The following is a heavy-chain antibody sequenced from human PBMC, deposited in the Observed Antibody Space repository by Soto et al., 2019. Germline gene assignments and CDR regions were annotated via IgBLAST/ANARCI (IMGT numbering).Heavy chain of an antibody. CDR1: GYTFTTPY. CDR3: VRESGSWTNLDV. Sequence: ASLKVSCKASGYTFTTPYMHWVRHAPGQGLEWMGVINPSGGSTTFAPKFQVRVTMTRDTSTSTVYMELSSLRSEDTAVYYCVRESGSWTNLDVWGQGTTFSVAS. CDR2: INPSGGST. D-gene: IGHD6-13*01. J-gene: IGHJ6*02. V-gene: IGHV1-46*03.